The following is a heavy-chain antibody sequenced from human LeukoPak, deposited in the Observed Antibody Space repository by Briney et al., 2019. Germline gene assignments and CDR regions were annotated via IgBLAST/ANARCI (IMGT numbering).Heavy chain of an antibody. J-gene: IGHJ4*02. Sequence: GGSLRLSCAASGFTFSSHSMNWVRQAPGKGLEWVSSISSSSTYIYYADSVKGRLTISRDNAKNSLYLQMNSLRAEDTAVYYCARGDTAMVTLKMYYFDYWGQGTLVTVSS. V-gene: IGHV3-21*01. CDR2: ISSSSTYI. CDR1: GFTFSSHS. CDR3: ARGDTAMVTLKMYYFDY. D-gene: IGHD5-18*01.